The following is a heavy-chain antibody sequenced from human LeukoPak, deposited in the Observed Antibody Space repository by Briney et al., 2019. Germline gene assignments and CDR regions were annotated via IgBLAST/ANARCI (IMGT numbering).Heavy chain of an antibody. Sequence: GGSLRLSCAASGFTFSSYWMSWVRQAPGRGLEWVANINQDGSEKYYADSVKGRFTISRDNAKNSLYLQVNSLRAEDTAVYHCARGSRLGVVGRDAFDIWGQGTMVTVSS. CDR2: INQDGSEK. CDR3: ARGSRLGVVGRDAFDI. V-gene: IGHV3-7*01. J-gene: IGHJ3*02. CDR1: GFTFSSYW. D-gene: IGHD3-3*01.